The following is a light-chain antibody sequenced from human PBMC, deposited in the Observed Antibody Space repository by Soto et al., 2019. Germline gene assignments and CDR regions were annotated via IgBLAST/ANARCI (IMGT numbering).Light chain of an antibody. CDR2: DVS. J-gene: IGLJ1*01. CDR1: SSDVGEYDY. V-gene: IGLV2-11*01. CDR3: CSYAGSPYV. Sequence: QSVPTQPRSVSGSPGQSVTISCTGTSSDVGEYDYVSWYQQHPGKAPKLMIFDVSERPSGVPDRFSGSKTGNTASPTISGLQAEDEADYYCCSYAGSPYVFGTGTKLTVL.